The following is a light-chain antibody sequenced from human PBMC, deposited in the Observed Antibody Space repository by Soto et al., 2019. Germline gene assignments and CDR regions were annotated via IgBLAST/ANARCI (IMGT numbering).Light chain of an antibody. CDR2: AVS. Sequence: DIVLTQSPGTLSLSPGERATLSCRASQSVDSRYLAWYQRKPGQAPRLLIYAVSSRATGIPDRFSASGSGTDFTLTISRLEPEDVAYYYCQQYGNSPRYSFGQGTKLEIK. J-gene: IGKJ2*03. CDR3: QQYGNSPRYS. V-gene: IGKV3-20*01. CDR1: QSVDSRY.